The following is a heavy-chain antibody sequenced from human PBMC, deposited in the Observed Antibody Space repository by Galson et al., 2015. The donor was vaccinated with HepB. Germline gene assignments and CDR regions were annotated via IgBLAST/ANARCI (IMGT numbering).Heavy chain of an antibody. J-gene: IGHJ4*02. V-gene: IGHV3-73*01. D-gene: IGHD6-13*01. Sequence: SLRLSCAASGFTFSGSAIHWVRQASEKGPEWVGRIRSKANNYATSYVPSLKGRFTISRDDSKNMAYLHMKSLKTEDTAVYYCTRLGDFSGYSSRWGQGTLVTVSS. CDR2: IRSKANNYAT. CDR3: TRLGDFSGYSSR. CDR1: GFTFSGSA.